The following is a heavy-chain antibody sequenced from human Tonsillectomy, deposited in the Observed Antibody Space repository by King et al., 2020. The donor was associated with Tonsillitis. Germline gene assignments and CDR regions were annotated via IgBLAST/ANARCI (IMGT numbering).Heavy chain of an antibody. CDR3: ATTGGTSAVTHSYYYGMDL. CDR1: GYTFTRYD. CDR2: MSPDNGNR. D-gene: IGHD1-1*01. J-gene: IGHJ6*02. V-gene: IGHV1-8*02. Sequence: VQLVQSGAEVRESGASVKVSCKASGYTFTRYDINWVRQAPGQGLEWMGWMSPDNGNRGYAQQFQGRVTLTRNASINTAYMELHSLGSQDTAVYYCATTGGTSAVTHSYYYGMDLWGQGTTVTV.